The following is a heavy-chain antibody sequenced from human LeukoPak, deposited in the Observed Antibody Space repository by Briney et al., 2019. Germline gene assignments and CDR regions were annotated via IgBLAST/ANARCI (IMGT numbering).Heavy chain of an antibody. D-gene: IGHD3-22*01. CDR2: IIPIFGTA. J-gene: IGHJ4*02. CDR3: ARVRDYYDSSGYYMGSRYYFDY. CDR1: GGTFSSYA. V-gene: IGHV1-69*06. Sequence: VASVRVSCKASGGTFSSYAISWVRQAPGQGLEWMGGIIPIFGTANYAQKFQGRVTITADKSTSTAYMELSSLRSEDTVVYYCARVRDYYDSSGYYMGSRYYFDYWGQGTLVTVSS.